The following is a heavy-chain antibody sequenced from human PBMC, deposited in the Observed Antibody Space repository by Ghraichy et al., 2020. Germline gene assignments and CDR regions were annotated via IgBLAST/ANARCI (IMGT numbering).Heavy chain of an antibody. V-gene: IGHV4-30-2*01. D-gene: IGHD1-1*01. Sequence: SETLSLTCAVSGASISRGASSWSWIRQPQGKGLELIGYIYHSGSTYYNPSLKSRVTISIDRSKNQISLKLNSVTAADTAVYYCARGHWDANYYYYYGMDGWGQGTTVTVSS. CDR2: IYHSGST. CDR1: GASISRGASS. CDR3: ARGHWDANYYYYYGMDG. J-gene: IGHJ6*02.